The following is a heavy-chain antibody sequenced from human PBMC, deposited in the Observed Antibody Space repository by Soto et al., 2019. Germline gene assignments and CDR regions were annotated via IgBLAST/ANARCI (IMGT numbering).Heavy chain of an antibody. Sequence: GGSLRLSCAASGFTFSSHAMSWVRQAPGTGLEWVALISYDGSNQYYADSVKGRFTISRDNSKNTLFLQMNSLRADDTAVYYCAKDQASGQGSFDSWGQGTLVTVSS. CDR1: GFTFSSHA. CDR3: AKDQASGQGSFDS. CDR2: ISYDGSNQ. J-gene: IGHJ4*02. V-gene: IGHV3-30*18.